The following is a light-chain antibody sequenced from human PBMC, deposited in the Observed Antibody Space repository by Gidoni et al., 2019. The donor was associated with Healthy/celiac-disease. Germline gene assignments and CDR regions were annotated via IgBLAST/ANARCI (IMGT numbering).Light chain of an antibody. Sequence: QSALTPPPSVSGSPGQPSTISCTGPSSDVGSYNLVSWYQQHPGKAPKLMIYEVSKRPSGVSNRFSGSKSGNTASLTISGLQAEDEADYYCCSYAGSSTLVFGGGTKLTVL. CDR1: SSDVGSYNL. J-gene: IGLJ2*01. CDR2: EVS. V-gene: IGLV2-23*02. CDR3: CSYAGSSTLV.